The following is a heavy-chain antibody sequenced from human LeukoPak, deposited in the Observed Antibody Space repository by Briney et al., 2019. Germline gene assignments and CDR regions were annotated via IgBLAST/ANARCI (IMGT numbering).Heavy chain of an antibody. Sequence: SETLSLTCAIYGGSLSDSYWSWIRQPPGRGLEWIGEVYHTGSTNYNPSLKTRVTISVDTSKNQLSLEVTSVTAADTAVYYCARGPTRIFDYWGQGILVTVSS. J-gene: IGHJ4*02. CDR1: GGSLSDSY. CDR3: ARGPTRIFDY. CDR2: VYHTGST. V-gene: IGHV4-34*01.